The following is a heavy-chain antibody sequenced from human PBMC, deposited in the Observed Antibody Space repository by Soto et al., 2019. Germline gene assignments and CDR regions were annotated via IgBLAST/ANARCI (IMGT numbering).Heavy chain of an antibody. Sequence: EVQLVESGGGLVQPGGSLRLSCAASGFTFSNYDMHWVRQTTGKGLAWVSGVGTGGDTYYSGSVKGRFSISRENAKNSFSLQMNSLRADDPPVHYCASWGLYFCGQGTLVTVSS. V-gene: IGHV3-13*01. CDR2: VGTGGDT. J-gene: IGHJ4*02. CDR3: ASWGLYF. D-gene: IGHD3-16*01. CDR1: GFTFSNYD.